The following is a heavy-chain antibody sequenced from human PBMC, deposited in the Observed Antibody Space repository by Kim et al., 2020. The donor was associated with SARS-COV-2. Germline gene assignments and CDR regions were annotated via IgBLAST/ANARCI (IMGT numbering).Heavy chain of an antibody. J-gene: IGHJ6*02. Sequence: GEALKISCKGSGYSFTSYWIGWVRQRPGKGLEWMGIIYPGDSDTRYSPSFQGQVTISADKSISTAYLQWSSLKASDTAMYYCARQVYDSSGYYLNYGMDVWGQGTTVTVSS. V-gene: IGHV5-51*01. CDR2: IYPGDSDT. CDR3: ARQVYDSSGYYLNYGMDV. D-gene: IGHD3-22*01. CDR1: GYSFTSYW.